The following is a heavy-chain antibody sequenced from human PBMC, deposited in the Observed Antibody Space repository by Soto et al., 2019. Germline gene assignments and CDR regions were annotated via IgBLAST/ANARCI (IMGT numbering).Heavy chain of an antibody. CDR2: IIPIFGTA. D-gene: IGHD2-2*01. V-gene: IGHV1-69*13. CDR3: ARGSCSSTSCYGGMDV. Sequence: SVKVSCKASGGTFSSYSISWVRQAPGQGLEWMGGIIPIFGTANYAQKFQGRVTITADESTSTAYMELSSLRSEDTAVYYCARGSCSSTSCYGGMDVWGQGTTVTVSS. J-gene: IGHJ6*02. CDR1: GGTFSSYS.